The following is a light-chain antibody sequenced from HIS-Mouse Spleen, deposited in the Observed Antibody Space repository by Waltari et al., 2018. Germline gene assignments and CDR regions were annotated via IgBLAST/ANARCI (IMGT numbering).Light chain of an antibody. V-gene: IGLV3-25*03. CDR3: QSADSSGTYRGV. Sequence: SYELTQPPSVSVSPGQTARITCSGDALPKQYAYWYQQKPGQAPVLGISKERERPSGIPERFAGSSSGTTVTLTISGVQAEDEADYYCQSADSSGTYRGVFGGGTKLTVL. CDR1: ALPKQY. CDR2: KER. J-gene: IGLJ2*01.